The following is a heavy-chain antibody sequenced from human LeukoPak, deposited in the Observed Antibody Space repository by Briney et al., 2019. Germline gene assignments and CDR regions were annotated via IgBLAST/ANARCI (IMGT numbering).Heavy chain of an antibody. D-gene: IGHD6-19*01. CDR1: GGSISSGGYY. CDR3: ARLSGGWYGGFDY. Sequence: SETLSLTCTVSGGSISSGGYYWSWIRQHPGKGLEWIGYIDYSGSTYYNPSLKSRVTISVDTSKNQFSLKLSSVTAADTAVYYCARLSGGWYGGFDYWGQGTLVTVSS. J-gene: IGHJ4*02. V-gene: IGHV4-31*03. CDR2: IDYSGST.